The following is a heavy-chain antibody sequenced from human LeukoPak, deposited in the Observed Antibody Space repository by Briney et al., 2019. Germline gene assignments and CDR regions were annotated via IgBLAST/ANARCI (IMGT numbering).Heavy chain of an antibody. V-gene: IGHV3-21*01. CDR1: GFTFSSYS. J-gene: IGHJ5*02. CDR2: ISSSSSYI. Sequence: GGSLRLSCAASGFTFSSYSMNWVRQAPGKGLEWVSSISSSSSYIYYADSVKGRFTISRDNAKNSLYLQMNSLRAEDTAVYYCARTRPSWYYDSSGYYRRGWFDPWGQGTLVTVSS. CDR3: ARTRPSWYYDSSGYYRRGWFDP. D-gene: IGHD3-22*01.